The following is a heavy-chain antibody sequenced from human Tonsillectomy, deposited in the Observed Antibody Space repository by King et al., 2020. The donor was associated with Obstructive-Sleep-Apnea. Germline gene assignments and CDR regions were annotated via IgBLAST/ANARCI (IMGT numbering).Heavy chain of an antibody. CDR1: GFTFSSYA. V-gene: IGHV3-23*04. CDR2: IIGSVGST. D-gene: IGHD2-2*01. Sequence: VQLVESGGGLVQPGGSLRLSCAASGFTFSSYAMSWVRRAPGKGLEWVSAIIGSVGSTYYAVSVKGRFTISRDNSNNTLYLQMNSLRAEDTAVYYCANLGGENIVVVPAAPLYGMDVWGQGTTVTVSS. J-gene: IGHJ6*02. CDR3: ANLGGENIVVVPAAPLYGMDV.